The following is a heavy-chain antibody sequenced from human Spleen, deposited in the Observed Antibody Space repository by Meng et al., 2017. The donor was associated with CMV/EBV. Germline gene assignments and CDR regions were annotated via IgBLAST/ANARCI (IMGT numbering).Heavy chain of an antibody. D-gene: IGHD2-8*01. V-gene: IGHV1-24*01. CDR2: FIPKDGET. CDR1: GYSLTEYS. J-gene: IGHJ6*02. CDR3: ARDTPIMVYAIPPALYGMDV. Sequence: ASVKVSCKVSGYSLTEYSVHWVRQAPGKGPEWMGGFIPKDGETIYAQEFQGRVTITRDTSASTAYMELRSLRSDDTAVYYCARDTPIMVYAIPPALYGMDVWGQGTTVTVSS.